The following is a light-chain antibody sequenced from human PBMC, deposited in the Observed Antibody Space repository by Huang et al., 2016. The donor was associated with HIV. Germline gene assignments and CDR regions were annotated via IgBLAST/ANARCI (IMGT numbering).Light chain of an antibody. J-gene: IGKJ1*01. V-gene: IGKV1-5*03. CDR2: KSS. Sequence: DIQMTQYPSTLSASVGDRVTITCRASQSISYWLAWYKQKPWKAPNLLIYKSSSLQSGVPSRFSGSGSGTEFTLTISSLQSDDFASYYCQQYHSYSWTFGQGTKVEIK. CDR3: QQYHSYSWT. CDR1: QSISYW.